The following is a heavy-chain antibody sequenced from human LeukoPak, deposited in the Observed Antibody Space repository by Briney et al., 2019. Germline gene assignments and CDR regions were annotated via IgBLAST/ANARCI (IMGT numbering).Heavy chain of an antibody. D-gene: IGHD3-22*01. V-gene: IGHV1-2*02. Sequence: ASVKVSCKASGYTFTGYYMHWVRQAPGQGLEWMGWIDPNSGGTNYAQKFQGRVTMTRDTSISTAYMELSRLRSDDTAVYYCARPSTPTYYYDSSGHTLGQFDIWGQGTMVTVSS. CDR3: ARPSTPTYYYDSSGHTLGQFDI. J-gene: IGHJ3*02. CDR2: IDPNSGGT. CDR1: GYTFTGYY.